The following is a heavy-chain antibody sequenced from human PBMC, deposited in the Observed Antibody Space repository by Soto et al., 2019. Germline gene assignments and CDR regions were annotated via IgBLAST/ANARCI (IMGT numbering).Heavy chain of an antibody. CDR2: ISGSGVGI. CDR3: AKMAFFGDPPGGDS. Sequence: GGSLRLSCAVSGFTVSSSAMAWVRQAPGEGLEWVSSISGSGVGIFYADSVKGRFTIFRDNSKNTLHLQMNNLGAADTAVYHCAKMAFFGDPPGGDSWGQGTLVTVSS. CDR1: GFTVSSSA. J-gene: IGHJ4*02. D-gene: IGHD3-10*01. V-gene: IGHV3-23*01.